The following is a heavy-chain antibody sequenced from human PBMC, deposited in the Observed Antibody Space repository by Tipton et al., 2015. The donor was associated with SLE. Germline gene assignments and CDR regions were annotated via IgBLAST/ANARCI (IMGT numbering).Heavy chain of an antibody. V-gene: IGHV4-61*09. CDR1: GGSISSGSYY. CDR3: ARGRRYDYVWGTGAWFDP. D-gene: IGHD3-16*01. CDR2: INHSGST. J-gene: IGHJ5*02. Sequence: TLSLTCTVSGGSISSGSYYWSWIRQPAGKGLEWLGEINHSGSTNYNPSLKSRVTISVDTSKNQFSLKFSSVTAADTAVYYCARGRRYDYVWGTGAWFDPWGQGTLVTVSS.